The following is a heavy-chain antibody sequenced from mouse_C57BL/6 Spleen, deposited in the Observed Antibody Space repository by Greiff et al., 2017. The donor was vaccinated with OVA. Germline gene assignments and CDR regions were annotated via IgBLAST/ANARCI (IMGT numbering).Heavy chain of an antibody. CDR3: VWDPFFDY. CDR2: INPNNGGT. CDR1: GYTFTDYN. Sequence: EVQLVESGPELVKPGASVKMSCKASGYTFTDYNMHWVKQSHGKSLEWIGYINPNNGGTSYNQKFKGKATLTVNKSSSTAYMELRSLTSEESAVYYCVWDPFFDYWGQGTTLTVSS. V-gene: IGHV1-22*01. D-gene: IGHD4-1*01. J-gene: IGHJ2*01.